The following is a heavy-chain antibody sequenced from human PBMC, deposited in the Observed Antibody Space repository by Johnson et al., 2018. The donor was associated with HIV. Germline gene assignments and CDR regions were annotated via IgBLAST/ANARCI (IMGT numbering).Heavy chain of an antibody. V-gene: IGHV3-11*04. CDR2: ISSSGSTI. CDR1: GFTFSDYY. CDR3: ARGGLGFQNIHDAFDI. D-gene: IGHD1/OR15-1a*01. Sequence: QVQLVESGGGLVKPGGSLRLSCAASGFTFSDYYMSWIRPAPGKGLEWVSYISSSGSTIYYADSVKGSFTISRDNAKNSLYLRVNSLRAEDAAVYYCARGGLGFQNIHDAFDIWGQGTMVTVSS. J-gene: IGHJ3*02.